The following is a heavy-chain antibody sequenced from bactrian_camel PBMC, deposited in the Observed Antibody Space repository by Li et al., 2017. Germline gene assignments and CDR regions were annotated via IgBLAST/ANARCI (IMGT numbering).Heavy chain of an antibody. CDR1: SYIFSICA. CDR3: DTVDSCAWRNGGYIH. Sequence: VQLVESGGGSVQAGGSLKLSCTASSYIFSICAVGWYRQAPGHLRELMSTTHTDGTTTYADSIQGRFTISQDHAKNTLYLQMTNLKTSDTAVYICDTVDSCAWRNGGYIHGGQGTQVTVS. J-gene: IGHJ4*01. D-gene: IGHD1*01. CDR2: THTDGTT. V-gene: IGHV3S53*01.